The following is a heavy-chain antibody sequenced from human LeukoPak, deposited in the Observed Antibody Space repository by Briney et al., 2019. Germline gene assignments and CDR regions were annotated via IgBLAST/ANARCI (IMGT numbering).Heavy chain of an antibody. V-gene: IGHV3-23*01. CDR2: ISGSGGST. CDR1: GFTFSSYA. Sequence: GGSLRLTSAASGFTFSSYAMSWVRQAPGKGLEWVSAISGSGGSTYYADSVKGRFTISRGNSKNTLYLQMNSLRAEDTAVYYCAIVITTFPDFYYWAQGTLLTVSS. CDR3: AIVITTFPDFYY. D-gene: IGHD3-22*01. J-gene: IGHJ4*02.